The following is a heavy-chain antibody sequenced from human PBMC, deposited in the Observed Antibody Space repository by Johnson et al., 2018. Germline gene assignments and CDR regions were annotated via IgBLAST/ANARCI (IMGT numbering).Heavy chain of an antibody. D-gene: IGHD3-3*01. V-gene: IGHV3-33*01. CDR3: TRAGGRITISGVGYYYYYMDV. CDR2: IWYDGSNE. J-gene: IGHJ6*03. CDR1: GFTFSSYG. Sequence: QVQLVESGGGVVQXGRSLRLXCAASGFTFSSYGMHWVRQAPGKGLEWVAVIWYDGSNEYYADAVKGRFTISRDNSKNTLYLQMNSLKTEDTAVYYCTRAGGRITISGVGYYYYYMDVWGKGTTVTVSS.